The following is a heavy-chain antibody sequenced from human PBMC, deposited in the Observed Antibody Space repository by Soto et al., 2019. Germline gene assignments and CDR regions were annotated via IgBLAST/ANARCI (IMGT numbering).Heavy chain of an antibody. CDR1: GYTFTSYY. D-gene: IGHD2-15*01. CDR3: ARDLAASDCSGGSCYSLKLSKYYYYGMDV. V-gene: IGHV1-46*03. J-gene: IGHJ6*02. CDR2: INPSGGST. Sequence: ASVKVSCKASGYTFTSYYMHWVRQAPGQGLEWMGIINPSGGSTSYAQKFQGRVTMTRDTSTSTVYMELSSLRSEDTAVYYCARDLAASDCSGGSCYSLKLSKYYYYGMDVWG.